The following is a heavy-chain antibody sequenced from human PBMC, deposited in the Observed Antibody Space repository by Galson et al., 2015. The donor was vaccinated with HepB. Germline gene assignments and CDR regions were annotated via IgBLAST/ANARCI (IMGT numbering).Heavy chain of an antibody. CDR2: MNPNSGNT. D-gene: IGHD2/OR15-2a*01. CDR1: GYTFTSYD. J-gene: IGHJ6*02. CDR3: ARGGPPGRRPFSVFAAQKNKRIYYYGMDV. V-gene: IGHV1-8*01. Sequence: SVKVSCKASGYTFTSYDTNWVRQATGQGLEWMGWMNPNSGNTGYAQKFQGRVTMTRNTSISTAYMELSSLRSEDTAVYYCARGGPPGRRPFSVFAAQKNKRIYYYGMDVWGQGTTVTVSS.